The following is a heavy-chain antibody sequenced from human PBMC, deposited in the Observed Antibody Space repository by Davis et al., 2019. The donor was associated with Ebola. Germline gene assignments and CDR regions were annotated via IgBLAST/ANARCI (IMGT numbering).Heavy chain of an antibody. CDR1: GGSVSSGGHY. Sequence: MPSETLSLTCTVSGGSVSSGGHYWSCIRQPPGKGLEWIVYIYYSGSTHYNPSLKSRVTLSVDTSKNQFSLRLSSVTAADTAVYYCARLDGDYGDYPDNWGQGTLVTVSS. D-gene: IGHD4-17*01. V-gene: IGHV4-61*08. CDR3: ARLDGDYGDYPDN. CDR2: IYYSGST. J-gene: IGHJ4*02.